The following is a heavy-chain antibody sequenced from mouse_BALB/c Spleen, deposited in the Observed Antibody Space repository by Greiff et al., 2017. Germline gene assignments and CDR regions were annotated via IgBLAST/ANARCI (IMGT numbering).Heavy chain of an antibody. CDR3: ARTGGLRRGAMDY. CDR1: GYAFTNYL. V-gene: IGHV1-54*03. CDR2: INPGSGGT. D-gene: IGHD2-4*01. Sequence: VQLVESGAELVRPGTSVKVSCKASGYAFTNYLIEWVKQRPGQGLEWIGVINPGSGGTNYNEKFKGKATLTADKSSSTAYMQLSSLTSDDSAVYFCARTGGLRRGAMDYWGQGTSVTVSS. J-gene: IGHJ4*01.